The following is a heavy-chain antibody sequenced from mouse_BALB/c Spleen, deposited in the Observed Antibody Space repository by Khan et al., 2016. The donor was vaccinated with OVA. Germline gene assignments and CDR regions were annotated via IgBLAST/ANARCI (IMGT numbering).Heavy chain of an antibody. J-gene: IGHJ2*01. Sequence: QVQLKESGPGLVAPSQSLPITCTVTGFSLTSYAIHWIRQPPGKGLEWLGVIWAGGSTNYNSALMSRLSISKDNSKSQVFLKMNSLQTHDTAIYYCARNREPDYFDYWGQGTTLTVSS. V-gene: IGHV2-9*02. CDR3: ARNREPDYFDY. CDR1: GFSLTSYA. CDR2: IWAGGST.